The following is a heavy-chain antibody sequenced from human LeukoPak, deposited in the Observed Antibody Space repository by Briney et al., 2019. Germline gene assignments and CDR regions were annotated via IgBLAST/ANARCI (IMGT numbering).Heavy chain of an antibody. CDR1: GFTFSSYS. J-gene: IGHJ4*02. V-gene: IGHV3-48*01. CDR2: ISSSSTI. D-gene: IGHD2-15*01. CDR3: ARDYDFYCSGGSCYSPRLSDY. Sequence: GGSLRLSCAASGFTFSSYSMNWVRQAPGKGLEWVSYISSSSTIYYADSVKGRFTISRDNAKNSLYLQMNSLRAEDTAVYYCARDYDFYCSGGSCYSPRLSDYWGQGTLVTVSS.